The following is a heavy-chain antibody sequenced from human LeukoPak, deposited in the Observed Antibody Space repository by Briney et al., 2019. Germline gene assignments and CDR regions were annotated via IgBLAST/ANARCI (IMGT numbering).Heavy chain of an antibody. V-gene: IGHV1-24*01. D-gene: IGHD6-19*01. CDR2: FDPEDGET. Sequence: ASVKVSCKVSGYTLTELSMHWVRQAPGKGLEWMGGFDPEDGETIYAQKSQGRVTMTEDTSTDTAYMELSSLRSEDTAVYYCATLRICSGPCGYFDYWGQGTLVTVSS. CDR1: GYTLTELS. CDR3: ATLRICSGPCGYFDY. J-gene: IGHJ4*02.